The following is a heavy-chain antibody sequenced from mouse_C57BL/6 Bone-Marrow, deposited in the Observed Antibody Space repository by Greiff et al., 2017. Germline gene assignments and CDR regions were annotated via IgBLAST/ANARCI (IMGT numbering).Heavy chain of an antibody. CDR1: GFSFNTYA. V-gene: IGHV10-1*01. CDR2: IRSKSNNYAT. J-gene: IGHJ3*01. D-gene: IGHD3-1*01. CDR3: VRQGGLRNFFAY. Sequence: VQLQQSGGGLVQPKGSLKLSCAASGFSFNTYAMNWVRQAPGKGLEWVARIRSKSNNYATYYADSVKDRFTISRDDSESMLYLQMNNLKTEDTAMYYCVRQGGLRNFFAYWGQGTLVTVSA.